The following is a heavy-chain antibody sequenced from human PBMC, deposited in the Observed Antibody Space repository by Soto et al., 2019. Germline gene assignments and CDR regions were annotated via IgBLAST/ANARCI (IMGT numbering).Heavy chain of an antibody. J-gene: IGHJ4*02. CDR2: IYPCDSDT. CDR3: ARAPSHGWFQHFDY. Sequence: PXAFMKISYKCSGYNWASYWIGLVRENRGKGLEWMGIIYPCDSDTRYSPSFEGHVTISADKSTSTAYMQWSSLGASDTAIYYCARAPSHGWFQHFDYWGQGTLVTVSS. D-gene: IGHD6-19*01. CDR1: GYNWASYW. V-gene: IGHV5-51*01.